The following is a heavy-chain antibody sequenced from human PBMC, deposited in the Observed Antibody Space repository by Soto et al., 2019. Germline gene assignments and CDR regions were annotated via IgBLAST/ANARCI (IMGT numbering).Heavy chain of an antibody. Sequence: ASETLSLTCAVSGGSFTSNNWWTWVRQPPGQGLEWIGEIYRTGSTNYNPSLKSRVTISLDKSENQFSLKVTSLTAADTALYYCTRETVAGITGLDYWGPGTLVTVSS. J-gene: IGHJ4*02. D-gene: IGHD1-20*01. CDR3: TRETVAGITGLDY. CDR2: IYRTGST. V-gene: IGHV4-4*02. CDR1: GGSFTSNNW.